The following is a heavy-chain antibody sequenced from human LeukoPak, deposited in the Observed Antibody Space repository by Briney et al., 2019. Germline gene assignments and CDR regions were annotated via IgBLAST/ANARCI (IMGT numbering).Heavy chain of an antibody. CDR2: INPSGGST. V-gene: IGHV1-46*01. Sequence: ASVKVSCKASGYTFTSYYMHWVRQAPGQGLEWMGIINPSGGSTSYAQKFQGRVTMTRDTSTGTVYMELSSLRSEDTAVYYCARDPSSLVLRFLEWSTDRYFDYWGQGTLVTVSS. CDR3: ARDPSSLVLRFLEWSTDRYFDY. J-gene: IGHJ4*02. D-gene: IGHD3-3*01. CDR1: GYTFTSYY.